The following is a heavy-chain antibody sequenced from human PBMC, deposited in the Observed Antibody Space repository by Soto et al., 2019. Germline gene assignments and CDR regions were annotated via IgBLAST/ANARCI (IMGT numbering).Heavy chain of an antibody. Sequence: EVQLVESGGGLVQPGGSLRLSCAASGFSFNTYEMNWVRQAPGKGLEWVSYISSSGSTIYYADSVKGRFTVSRDNAKYSLYLQMNSLRAEDTALYYCAYGGSCDYWGQGTQVTVSS. D-gene: IGHD1-26*01. CDR1: GFSFNTYE. CDR3: AYGGSCDY. V-gene: IGHV3-48*03. J-gene: IGHJ4*02. CDR2: ISSSGSTI.